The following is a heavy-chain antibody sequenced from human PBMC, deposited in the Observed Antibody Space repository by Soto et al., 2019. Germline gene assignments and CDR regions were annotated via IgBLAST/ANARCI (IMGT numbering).Heavy chain of an antibody. CDR1: GYAISSGFY. D-gene: IGHD3-10*01. Sequence: SETLSLTCDVSGYAISSGFYWVWIRQPPGKRLEWIGNIYFTGTTSYNPSLKTRVTMSVDTSKNQFSLRLSSVTAADTAVFYCARVRRIGMSGSPGDSWGQGTQVTVSS. J-gene: IGHJ4*02. CDR2: IYFTGTT. V-gene: IGHV4-38-2*01. CDR3: ARVRRIGMSGSPGDS.